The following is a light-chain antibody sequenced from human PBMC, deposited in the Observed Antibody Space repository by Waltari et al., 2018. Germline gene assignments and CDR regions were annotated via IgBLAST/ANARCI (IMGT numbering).Light chain of an antibody. CDR3: MQTTRFWT. V-gene: IGKV2-24*01. J-gene: IGKJ1*01. CDR1: QSLVHSDGNTS. Sequence: DIVLTQTPLSSPVTLGQPASISCRSSQSLVHSDGNTSLIWLQQRPGQPPRLLIYKNSNRFSGVPDRCSGSGAGTDFTLKISRVEAEDVGVYYCMQTTRFWTFGQGTRVEIK. CDR2: KNS.